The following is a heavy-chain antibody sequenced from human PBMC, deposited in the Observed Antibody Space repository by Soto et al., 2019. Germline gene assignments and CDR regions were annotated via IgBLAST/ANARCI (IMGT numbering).Heavy chain of an antibody. CDR2: FDPEDGET. V-gene: IGHV1-24*01. J-gene: IGHJ4*02. Sequence: GASVKVSCKVSGYTLTELSMHWVRQAPGKGLEWMGGFDPEDGETIYAQKFQGRVTMTEDTSTDTAYMELSSLRSEGTAVYYCATAHYCTNGVCHLDYWGQGTLVTVSS. D-gene: IGHD2-8*01. CDR1: GYTLTELS. CDR3: ATAHYCTNGVCHLDY.